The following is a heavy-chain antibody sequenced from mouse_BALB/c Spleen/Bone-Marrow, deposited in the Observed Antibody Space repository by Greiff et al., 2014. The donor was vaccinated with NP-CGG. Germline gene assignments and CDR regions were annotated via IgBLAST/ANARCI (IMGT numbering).Heavy chain of an antibody. CDR1: DYTFTSSD. D-gene: IGHD2-12*01. J-gene: IGHJ3*01. CDR2: IFPGDGST. Sequence: VQVVESGPELVKPGASVKLSCKASDYTFTSSDINWVRQGPEQGLEWMGWIFPGDGSTKYSEKFKGKATLTIDKSSSTAYMQLSRLTSEDSAVYFCARNYKSAWFTYWGQGTLVTVSA. V-gene: IGHV1-85*01. CDR3: ARNYKSAWFTY.